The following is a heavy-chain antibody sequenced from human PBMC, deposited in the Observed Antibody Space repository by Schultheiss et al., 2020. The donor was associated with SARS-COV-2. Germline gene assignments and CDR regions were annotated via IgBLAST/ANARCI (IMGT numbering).Heavy chain of an antibody. CDR2: IYYSGST. J-gene: IGHJ4*02. D-gene: IGHD3-22*01. CDR1: GGSISSYY. V-gene: IGHV4-59*01. Sequence: SETLSVTCTVSGGSISSYYWSWIRQPPGKGLEWIGYIYYSGSTNYNPSLKSRVTISVDTSKNQFSLKLSSVTAADTAVYYCARAPHYYDSSGYELALFDYWGQGTLVTVSS. CDR3: ARAPHYYDSSGYELALFDY.